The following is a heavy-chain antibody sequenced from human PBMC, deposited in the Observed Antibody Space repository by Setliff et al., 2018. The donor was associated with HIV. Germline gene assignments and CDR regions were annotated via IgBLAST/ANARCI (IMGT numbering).Heavy chain of an antibody. CDR2: IGTAGDT. V-gene: IGHV3-13*01. CDR1: GFSFSDYD. D-gene: IGHD4-17*01. CDR3: ARGLTVKDAFDI. J-gene: IGHJ3*02. Sequence: GGSLRLSCAASGFSFSDYDMHWVRQRPGKSLEWVSGIGTAGDTYYPDSVKGRFTISRDNSKNTLYLQMNSLRAEDTAVYYCARGLTVKDAFDIWGQGTMVTVSS.